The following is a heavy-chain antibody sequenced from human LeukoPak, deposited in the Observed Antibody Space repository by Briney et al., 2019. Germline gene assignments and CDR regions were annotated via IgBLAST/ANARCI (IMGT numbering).Heavy chain of an antibody. V-gene: IGHV4-59*01. D-gene: IGHD5-18*01. CDR1: GGSISSYY. CDR3: ATQTPGTWIQLWFGAFDI. Sequence: SETPSLTCTVSGGSISSYYWSWIRQPPGKGLDWIGYIYYSGSTNYNPSLKSRVTISVDTSKNQFSLKLSSVTAADTAVYYCATQTPGTWIQLWFGAFDIWGQGTMVTVSS. J-gene: IGHJ3*02. CDR2: IYYSGST.